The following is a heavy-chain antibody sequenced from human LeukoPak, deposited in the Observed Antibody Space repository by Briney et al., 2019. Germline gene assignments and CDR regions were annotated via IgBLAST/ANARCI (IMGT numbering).Heavy chain of an antibody. Sequence: GGSLRLSCAASGFTFDDYGMNWVRQAPGKGLEWVSYISSSGSTIYYADSVKGRFTISRDNAKNSLYLQMNSLRAEDTAVYYCARVRYYYGSGTHYYFDYWGQGTLVTVSS. V-gene: IGHV3-48*03. CDR1: GFTFDDYG. CDR3: ARVRYYYGSGTHYYFDY. D-gene: IGHD3-10*01. CDR2: ISSSGSTI. J-gene: IGHJ4*02.